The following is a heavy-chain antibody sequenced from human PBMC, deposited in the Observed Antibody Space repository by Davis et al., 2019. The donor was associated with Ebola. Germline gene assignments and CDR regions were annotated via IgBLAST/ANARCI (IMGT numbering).Heavy chain of an antibody. V-gene: IGHV4-59*08. Sequence: GSLRLSCAVYGGSISSYYWSWIRQPPGKGLEWIGYIYYSGSTNYNPSLKSRVTISVDTSKNQFSLKLSSVTAADTAVYYCARQGSSGSFWYFDLWGRGTLVTVSS. CDR3: ARQGSSGSFWYFDL. J-gene: IGHJ2*01. CDR2: IYYSGST. D-gene: IGHD3-22*01. CDR1: GGSISSYY.